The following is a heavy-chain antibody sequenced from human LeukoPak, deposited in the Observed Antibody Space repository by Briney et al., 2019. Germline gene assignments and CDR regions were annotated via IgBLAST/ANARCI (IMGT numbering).Heavy chain of an antibody. Sequence: GGSLRLSCAASGFTFSRHSINWVRQAPGKGLEWVSSISSSSSYIYYADSVKGRFTISRDNAKNSLYLQMNSLRAEDTAVYYCARDHSSASYTYYYYYIDVWGKGTTVTVSS. J-gene: IGHJ6*03. CDR2: ISSSSSYI. V-gene: IGHV3-21*01. CDR3: ARDHSSASYTYYYYYIDV. D-gene: IGHD1-26*01. CDR1: GFTFSRHS.